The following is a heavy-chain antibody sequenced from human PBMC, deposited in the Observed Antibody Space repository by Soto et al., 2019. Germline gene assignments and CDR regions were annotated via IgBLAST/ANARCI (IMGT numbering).Heavy chain of an antibody. CDR3: ATFEYSSSFFGN. V-gene: IGHV3-33*01. CDR2: IWYDGSNK. Sequence: QVQLVESGGGVVQPGRSLRLSCAASGFTFSSYGMHWVRQAPGKGLEWVAVIWYDGSNKYYADSVKGRFTTSRENSKNTLYLQMNSLRAEDTAVYYCATFEYSSSFFGNWGQGTLVTVSS. CDR1: GFTFSSYG. J-gene: IGHJ4*02. D-gene: IGHD6-6*01.